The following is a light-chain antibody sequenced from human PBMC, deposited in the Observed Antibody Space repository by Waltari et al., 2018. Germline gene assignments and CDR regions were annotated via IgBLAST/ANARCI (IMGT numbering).Light chain of an antibody. CDR1: SSNIGSNT. J-gene: IGLJ1*01. Sequence: QSVLTQPPSASGTPGQRVTISCSGSSSNIGSNTVNWYQQLPGTAPELLIYSNNQRPSVVPDRFAGTKSGTSASLASSGLQSEDDADYYCAAWDDSLNGFYVFGTGTKVTVL. CDR3: AAWDDSLNGFYV. V-gene: IGLV1-44*01. CDR2: SNN.